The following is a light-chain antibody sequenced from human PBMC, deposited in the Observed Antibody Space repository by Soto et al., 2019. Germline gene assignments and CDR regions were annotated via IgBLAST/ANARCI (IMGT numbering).Light chain of an antibody. CDR2: SNY. J-gene: IGLJ1*01. V-gene: IGLV1-44*01. CDR3: SAWDASRNGYV. Sequence: QSVLTQPPSASGTPWQRVTISCSGSSSNIGSKTVNWYQQLPGTAPKLLIYSNYQRPSGDPDRFSGSKSGTSASLAISGLQSEDEADYSCSAWDASRNGYVFATGT. CDR1: SSNIGSKT.